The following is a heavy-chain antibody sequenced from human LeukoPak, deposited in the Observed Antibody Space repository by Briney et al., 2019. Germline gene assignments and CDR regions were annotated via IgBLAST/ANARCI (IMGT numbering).Heavy chain of an antibody. CDR3: ARETLDIGGDYGWYFDL. D-gene: IGHD1-26*01. CDR1: GFTFSIYD. Sequence: GGSLRLSCSASGFTFSIYDMHWVRQATGKGLEWVSAIGTVGDTYYPGSVKGRFTISRENAKNSLYLQMNSLRDGDTAVYYCARETLDIGGDYGWYFDLWGRGTLVTVSS. J-gene: IGHJ2*01. V-gene: IGHV3-13*01. CDR2: IGTVGDT.